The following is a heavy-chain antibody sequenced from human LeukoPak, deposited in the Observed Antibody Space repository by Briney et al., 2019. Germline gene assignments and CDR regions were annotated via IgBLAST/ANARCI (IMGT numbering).Heavy chain of an antibody. CDR3: AWSGYYMGQTDDAFDI. V-gene: IGHV1-8*02. J-gene: IGHJ3*02. CDR1: GYTFTGYY. CDR2: MNPNSGNT. Sequence: ASVKVSCKASGYTFTGYYMHWVRQAPGQGLEWMGWMNPNSGNTGYAQKFQGRVTMTRNTSISTAYMELSSLRSEDTAVYYCAWSGYYMGQTDDAFDIWGQGTMVTVSS. D-gene: IGHD3-3*01.